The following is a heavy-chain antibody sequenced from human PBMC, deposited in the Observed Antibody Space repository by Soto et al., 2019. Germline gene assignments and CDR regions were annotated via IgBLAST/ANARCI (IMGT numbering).Heavy chain of an antibody. CDR2: IKQDGSEK. CDR3: VRFTRASLEDY. J-gene: IGHJ4*02. Sequence: EVQLVESGGGLVQPWGSLRLSCAASGFSISSYWMSWFRQAPGKGLEWVANIKQDGSEKYYVDSVKGRFTISRENAKNSLYLQMNSLRAEDTAVFYCVRFTRASLEDYWGQGTLVTVSS. CDR1: GFSISSYW. D-gene: IGHD3-3*01. V-gene: IGHV3-7*01.